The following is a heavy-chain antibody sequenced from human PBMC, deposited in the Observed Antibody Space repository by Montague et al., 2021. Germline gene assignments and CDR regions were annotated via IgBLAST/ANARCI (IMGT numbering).Heavy chain of an antibody. V-gene: IGHV4-4*08. Sequence: SETLSLTCTVSGASISGFYWNWIRFRRRGGQGQIGIVHVCTRVTTNYRLPSPARITISVDTSKFHFSLKLISVTAADSAVYYCARADYVVIWFGEFPHGFDPWFHGTAVTVSA. CDR2: VCTRVTT. J-gene: IGHJ5*02. CDR1: GASISGFY. D-gene: IGHD3-10*01. CDR3: ARADYVVIWFGEFPHGFDP.